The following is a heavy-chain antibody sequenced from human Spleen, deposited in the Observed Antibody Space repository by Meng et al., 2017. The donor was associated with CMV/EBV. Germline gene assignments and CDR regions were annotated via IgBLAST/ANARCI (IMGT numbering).Heavy chain of an antibody. Sequence: GESLKISCADSGFTFSTYAMNWVRQAPGKGLEWVSSISISSDYIFYANSVKGRFTVSRDNAKNSVYLQMNSLRAEDTAVYYCAKSVVVPEVGTSYYFDYWGQGTLVTVSS. CDR3: AKSVVVPEVGTSYYFDY. CDR2: ISISSDYI. V-gene: IGHV3-21*01. CDR1: GFTFSTYA. J-gene: IGHJ4*02. D-gene: IGHD2-2*01.